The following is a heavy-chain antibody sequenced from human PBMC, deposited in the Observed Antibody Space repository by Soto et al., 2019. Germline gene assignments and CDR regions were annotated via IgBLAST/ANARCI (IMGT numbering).Heavy chain of an antibody. V-gene: IGHV1-18*01. D-gene: IGHD3-10*01. J-gene: IGHJ3*02. CDR3: ARDSSAAGSYWDDAFDI. CDR1: GYTFTSYG. CDR2: ISVYNGNT. Sequence: QVQLVQSGAEVKKPGASVKVSCKASGYTFTSYGISWVRQAPGQGLEWMGWISVYNGNTNYAQKLQGRVTMTTDTYKNIAYMEMRSLRSGDTAVYYCARDSSAAGSYWDDAFDIGGQGTMVPVSS.